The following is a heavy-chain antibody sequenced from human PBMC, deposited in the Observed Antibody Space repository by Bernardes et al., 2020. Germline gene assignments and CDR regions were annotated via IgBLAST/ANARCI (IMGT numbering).Heavy chain of an antibody. Sequence: ASVKVSCKASGYTFTSYDINWVRQATGQGLEWMGWISAYNGNTNYAQKLQGRVTMTTDTSTSTAYMELRSLRSDDTAVYYCARDRDGSGSYYYYYYGMDVWGKGTTVTVSS. J-gene: IGHJ6*04. CDR3: ARDRDGSGSYYYYYYGMDV. V-gene: IGHV1-18*01. D-gene: IGHD3-10*01. CDR1: GYTFTSYD. CDR2: ISAYNGNT.